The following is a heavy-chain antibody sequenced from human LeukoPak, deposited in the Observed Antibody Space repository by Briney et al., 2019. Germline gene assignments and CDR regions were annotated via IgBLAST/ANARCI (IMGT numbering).Heavy chain of an antibody. CDR2: IHYDGSKK. D-gene: IGHD3-10*01. CDR1: GFNFNIYG. V-gene: IGHV3-30*02. Sequence: GGSLRLSCAASGFNFNIYGMHWVRQAPGKGLEWVAFIHYDGSKKDYADSVKGRFTISRDNSKNTLYLQMNSLRTEDTAVYYCAKDLSIMVRVAYFDYWGQGNLVTVSS. J-gene: IGHJ4*02. CDR3: AKDLSIMVRVAYFDY.